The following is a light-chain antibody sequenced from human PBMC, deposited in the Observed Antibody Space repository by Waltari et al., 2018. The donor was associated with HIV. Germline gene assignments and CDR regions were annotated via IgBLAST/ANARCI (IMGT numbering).Light chain of an antibody. CDR1: SGDIGGYDY. Sequence: QSALTQPASVSGSPGQSTTISCPGTSGDIGGYDYVTWYQQHPGRAPKLMICEVSNRPSGVSDRFSGFKSGNTASLTISRLQAEDEADYYCTSYTSNSTWVFGGGTKLTVL. CDR3: TSYTSNSTWV. V-gene: IGLV2-14*01. CDR2: EVS. J-gene: IGLJ3*02.